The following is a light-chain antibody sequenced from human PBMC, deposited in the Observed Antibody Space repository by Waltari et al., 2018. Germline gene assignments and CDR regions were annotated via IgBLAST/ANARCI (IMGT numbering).Light chain of an antibody. CDR1: QSVSHSN. CDR3: QQYAGSPIT. V-gene: IGKV3-20*01. CDR2: GAS. Sequence: CRAPQSVSHSNLACYQQKGGQAPRLLIYGASSRATGIPDRFSGSGSGTDFNLSISRLEPEDYGVYYSQQYAGSPITFGGGTKVEI. J-gene: IGKJ4*01.